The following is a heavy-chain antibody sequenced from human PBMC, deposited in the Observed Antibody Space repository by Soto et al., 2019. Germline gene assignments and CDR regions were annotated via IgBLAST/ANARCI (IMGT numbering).Heavy chain of an antibody. Sequence: GASVKVSCKASGYTFTSYYMHWVRQAPGQGLEWMGIINPSGGSTSYAQKFQGRVTMTRDTSTSTVYMELSSLRSEDTAVYYCARSRVPSSIAARLFDYWGQGTLVTVSS. CDR2: INPSGGST. D-gene: IGHD6-6*01. CDR1: GYTFTSYY. J-gene: IGHJ4*02. CDR3: ARSRVPSSIAARLFDY. V-gene: IGHV1-46*01.